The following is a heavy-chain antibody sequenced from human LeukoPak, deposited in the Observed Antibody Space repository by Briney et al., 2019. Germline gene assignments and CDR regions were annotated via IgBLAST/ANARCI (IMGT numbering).Heavy chain of an antibody. CDR3: ARVLGTGTTDLVGFGY. D-gene: IGHD1-7*01. Sequence: SQTLSLTCAISGDSVSSNSAAWNWIRQSPSSGLEWLGRTYYRSKWYNDYAVSVKSRITINPDTSKNQFSLQLNSVTPEDTAVYYCARVLGTGTTDLVGFGYWGQGTLVTVSS. CDR1: GDSVSSNSAA. V-gene: IGHV6-1*01. CDR2: TYYRSKWYN. J-gene: IGHJ4*02.